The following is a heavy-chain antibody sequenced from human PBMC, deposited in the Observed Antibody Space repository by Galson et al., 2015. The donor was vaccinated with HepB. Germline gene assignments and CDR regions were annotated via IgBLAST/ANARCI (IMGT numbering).Heavy chain of an antibody. J-gene: IGHJ4*02. CDR2: IKSKTDGGTT. Sequence: SLRLSCAASGFTFSSYGMHWVRQAPGKGLEWVGRIKSKTDGGTTDYAAPVKGRFTISRDDSKNTLYLQMNSLKTEDTAVYYCTTDFYVGENFDYWGQGTLVTVSS. CDR3: TTDFYVGENFDY. V-gene: IGHV3-15*01. CDR1: GFTFSSYG. D-gene: IGHD1-26*01.